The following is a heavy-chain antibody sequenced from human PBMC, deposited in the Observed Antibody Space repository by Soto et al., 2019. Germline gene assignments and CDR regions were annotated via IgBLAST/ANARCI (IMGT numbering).Heavy chain of an antibody. J-gene: IGHJ4*02. D-gene: IGHD4-17*01. CDR1: GGTFSRFS. CDR3: ARDGGTTVITKFDY. CDR2: VIPIFDII. Sequence: QVQLVQSEADVKKPGSSVEVSCKSSGGTFSRFSINWVRQAPGRGLEWMGGVIPIFDIINYAEKFQGRVTITADKSTNTAYMELSSLTSEDTAVYYCARDGGTTVITKFDYWGQGTLVIVSS. V-gene: IGHV1-69*17.